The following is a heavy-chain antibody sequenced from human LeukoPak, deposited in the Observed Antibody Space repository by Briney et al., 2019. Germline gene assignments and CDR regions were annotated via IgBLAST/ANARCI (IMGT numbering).Heavy chain of an antibody. V-gene: IGHV3-15*01. CDR2: IKSKTDGGTT. J-gene: IGHJ4*02. D-gene: IGHD2-2*01. CDR1: GFTFSNAW. Sequence: PGGSLRLSCAASGFTFSNAWMSWVRQAPGKGLEWVGRIKSKTDGGTTDYAAPVKGRFTISRDDSKNTLYLQMNSLKTEDTAVYYCTTGPPYCSSTSCRRDYRGQGTLVTVSS. CDR3: TTGPPYCSSTSCRRDY.